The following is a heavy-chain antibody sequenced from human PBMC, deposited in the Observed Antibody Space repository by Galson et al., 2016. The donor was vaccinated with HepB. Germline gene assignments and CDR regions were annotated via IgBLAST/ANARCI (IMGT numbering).Heavy chain of an antibody. CDR2: IYYSGST. CDR1: GGSVSSGSYY. CDR3: ARVPPITDFWSGYLEYYYYGIDV. J-gene: IGHJ6*02. D-gene: IGHD3-3*01. Sequence: SETLSLTCTVSGGSVSSGSYYWSWIRQPPGKGLEWIGYIYYSGSTNYNPSLKSRVTISVDTSKNQFSLKLSSVTAADTAVYYCARVPPITDFWSGYLEYYYYGIDVWGQGTTVTVSS. V-gene: IGHV4-61*01.